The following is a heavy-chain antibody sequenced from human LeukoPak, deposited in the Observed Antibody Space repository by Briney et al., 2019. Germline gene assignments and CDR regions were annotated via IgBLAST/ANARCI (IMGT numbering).Heavy chain of an antibody. CDR2: ISGSGGST. Sequence: GGSLGLSCAASGFTFSSYAMRWVRQAPGKGLEWVSGISGSGGSTYYADSVKGRFTISRDNSKNTLYLQMNSLRAEDTALYYCAKASNIAARGYYYGMDVWGQGTTVTVSS. CDR3: AKASNIAARGYYYGMDV. V-gene: IGHV3-23*01. D-gene: IGHD6-6*01. J-gene: IGHJ6*02. CDR1: GFTFSSYA.